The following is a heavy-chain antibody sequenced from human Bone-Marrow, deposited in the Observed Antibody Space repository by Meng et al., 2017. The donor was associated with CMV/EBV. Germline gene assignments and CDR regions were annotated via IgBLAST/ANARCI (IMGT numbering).Heavy chain of an antibody. D-gene: IGHD1-26*01. CDR2: IYPGDSDT. CDR3: ARVYSAPSGFDF. V-gene: IGHV5-51*01. J-gene: IGHJ4*02. Sequence: KVSCKGSGYSFTTYWIGWVRQMPGQGLEWMGVIYPGDSDTRYSPSFQGQVTISVDKSIYTAYLQWGTLKASDTAMYYCARVYSAPSGFDFWGQGTLVTVSS. CDR1: GYSFTTYW.